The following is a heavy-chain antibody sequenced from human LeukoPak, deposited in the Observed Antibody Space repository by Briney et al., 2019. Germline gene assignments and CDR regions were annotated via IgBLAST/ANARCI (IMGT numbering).Heavy chain of an antibody. Sequence: GGSLRLSCAASGFTFSNAWMSWARQAPGKGLEWVGRIKSKTDGGTTDYAAPVKGRFTISRDDSKNTLYLQMNSLKTEDTAVYYCTTDSGSYYDAFDIWGQGTMVTVSS. J-gene: IGHJ3*02. CDR3: TTDSGSYYDAFDI. V-gene: IGHV3-15*01. D-gene: IGHD1-26*01. CDR2: IKSKTDGGTT. CDR1: GFTFSNAW.